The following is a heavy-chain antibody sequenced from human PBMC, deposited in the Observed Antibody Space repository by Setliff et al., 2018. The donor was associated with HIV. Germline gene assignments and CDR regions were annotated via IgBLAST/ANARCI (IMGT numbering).Heavy chain of an antibody. V-gene: IGHV4-38-2*02. J-gene: IGHJ4*02. CDR1: GSSISSNYY. CDR2: IDASANT. CDR3: ARYSPRGYTLTGPY. D-gene: IGHD6-25*01. Sequence: SETLSLTCTVSGSSISSNYYWAWIRQAPGQGLEWIGCIDASANTYYIPSLKSRATISIDTSKNQFSLKLTSVTAADTAVYYCARYSPRGYTLTGPYWGQGTLVTVSS.